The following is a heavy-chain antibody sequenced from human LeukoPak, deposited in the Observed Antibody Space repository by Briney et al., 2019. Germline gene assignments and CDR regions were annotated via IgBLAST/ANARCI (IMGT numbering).Heavy chain of an antibody. CDR2: ISSSGSFI. J-gene: IGHJ4*02. D-gene: IGHD3-22*01. Sequence: GGSLRLSCAASGFTFSSYSMNWVRQAPGKGLEWVSSISSSGSFIFYADSMKGRFTISRDNAKKSLYLQMNSLRAEDTDVYYCARDTDSTGRSRVGYWGQGTLVTVSS. V-gene: IGHV3-21*01. CDR3: ARDTDSTGRSRVGY. CDR1: GFTFSSYS.